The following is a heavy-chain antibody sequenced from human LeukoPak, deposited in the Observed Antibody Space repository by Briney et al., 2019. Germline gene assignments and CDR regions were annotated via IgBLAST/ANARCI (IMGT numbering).Heavy chain of an antibody. J-gene: IGHJ4*02. CDR2: VNSDESRI. Sequence: GGSLRLSCAASGFTFSSYWMHWVRQAPGKGLVWVSRVNSDESRITYADSVKGRFTISRDNAKNTLYLQMNSLRAEDTAIYYCASRVDIVATEIDYWGQGTLVTVSS. CDR1: GFTFSSYW. D-gene: IGHD5-12*01. CDR3: ASRVDIVATEIDY. V-gene: IGHV3-74*01.